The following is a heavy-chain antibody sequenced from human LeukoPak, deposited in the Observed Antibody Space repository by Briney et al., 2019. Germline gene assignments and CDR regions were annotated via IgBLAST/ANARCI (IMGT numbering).Heavy chain of an antibody. J-gene: IGHJ4*02. Sequence: ASVKVSYKASGYTFTGYCMHWVLQAPGQGLEWMGRINPNSGGTNYAQKFQGRVIMTRDTSISTAYMELSRLRSDDTAVYYCARAKGVVAAAGTTYNYWGQGTLVTVSS. D-gene: IGHD6-13*01. V-gene: IGHV1-2*06. CDR1: GYTFTGYC. CDR2: INPNSGGT. CDR3: ARAKGVVAAAGTTYNY.